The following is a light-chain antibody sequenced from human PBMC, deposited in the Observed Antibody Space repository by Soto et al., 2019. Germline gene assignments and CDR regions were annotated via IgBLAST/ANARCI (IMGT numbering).Light chain of an antibody. Sequence: QLVLTQPPSVSGAPGQWVTISCTESSSNIGAGYDVHWYQQLPGTAPKLLIYGNSNRPSGVPDRFSGSKSGTSASLAITGLQAEDEADYYCQSYDSSLSGWVFGGGTKLTVL. V-gene: IGLV1-40*01. CDR2: GNS. CDR1: SSNIGAGYD. J-gene: IGLJ3*02. CDR3: QSYDSSLSGWV.